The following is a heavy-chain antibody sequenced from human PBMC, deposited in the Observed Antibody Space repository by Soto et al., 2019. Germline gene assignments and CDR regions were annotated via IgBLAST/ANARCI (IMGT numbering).Heavy chain of an antibody. CDR1: GVTFRTYG. Sequence: GSLRLSCVVSGVTFRTYGIHWVRQAPGKGLEWVAVISYDGDYKSYADSVKGRFSISRDNSKNTVYLQLTSLGAEDTALYYCAKSDRGVFGVVMSPALDPLDVW. J-gene: IGHJ3*01. D-gene: IGHD3-3*01. V-gene: IGHV3-30*18. CDR3: AKSDRGVFGVVMSPALDPLDV. CDR2: ISYDGDYK.